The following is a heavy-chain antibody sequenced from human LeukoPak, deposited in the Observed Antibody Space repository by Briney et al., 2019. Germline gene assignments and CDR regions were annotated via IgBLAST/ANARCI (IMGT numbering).Heavy chain of an antibody. J-gene: IGHJ3*02. CDR3: ARDSNWGLGAFDI. Sequence: SETLSLTCTVSGGSISSYYWSWIRQPPGKGLEWIGYIYYSGSTNYNPSLKSRVTISVDTSKNQFSLKLSSVTAADTAVYYCARDSNWGLGAFDIWGQGTMVTVSS. CDR1: GGSISSYY. V-gene: IGHV4-59*01. CDR2: IYYSGST. D-gene: IGHD7-27*01.